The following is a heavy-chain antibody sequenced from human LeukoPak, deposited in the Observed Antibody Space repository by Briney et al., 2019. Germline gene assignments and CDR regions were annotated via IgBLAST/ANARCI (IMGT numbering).Heavy chain of an antibody. CDR2: IWYDGSNK. V-gene: IGHV3-33*01. CDR3: ARGDIRAAADNEFDY. CDR1: GFTFSSYG. Sequence: GRSLRLSCAASGFTFSSYGMHWVRQAPGKGLEWVAVIWYDGSNKYYADSVKGRFTISRDNSKNTLYLQMNSLRAEDTAVCYCARGDIRAAADNEFDYWGQGTLVTVSS. J-gene: IGHJ4*02. D-gene: IGHD6-13*01.